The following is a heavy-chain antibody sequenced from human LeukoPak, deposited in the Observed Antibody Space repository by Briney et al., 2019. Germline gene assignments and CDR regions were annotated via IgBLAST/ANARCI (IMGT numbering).Heavy chain of an antibody. CDR1: GGSISSYY. V-gene: IGHV4-59*01. J-gene: IGHJ2*01. CDR2: IYYLGST. D-gene: IGHD3-10*01. Sequence: PSETLSLTCTVSGGSISSYYWSWIRQPPGKGLEWVGHIYYLGSTNYNPSLKSRVTISIDTSKNYFSLKLNSVIAADPAVYYCARDRPGSYWYFDLWGRGTLVTVSS. CDR3: ARDRPGSYWYFDL.